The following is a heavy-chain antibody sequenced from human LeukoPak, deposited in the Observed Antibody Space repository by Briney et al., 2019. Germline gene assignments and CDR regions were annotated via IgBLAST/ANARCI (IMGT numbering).Heavy chain of an antibody. CDR3: AGSGEWELPY. V-gene: IGHV4-59*01. CDR2: IYYSGST. CDR1: GGSISSYY. D-gene: IGHD1-26*01. J-gene: IGHJ4*02. Sequence: SETLSLTCTVSGGSISSYYWSWIRQPPGKGLEWIGYIYYSGSTNYNPSLKSRVTISVDTSKNQFSLKLSSVTAADTAVYYCAGSGEWELPYWGQGTLVTVSS.